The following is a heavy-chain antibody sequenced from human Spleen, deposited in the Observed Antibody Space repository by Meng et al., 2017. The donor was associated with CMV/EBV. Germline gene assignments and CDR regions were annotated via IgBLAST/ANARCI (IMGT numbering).Heavy chain of an antibody. V-gene: IGHV3-21*01. Sequence: ASGFTFTSYFMDWVRQPPGKAPEWVSSISNRDGSKYYADSVKGRFTISRDDNENSLYLQMNNLRAEDTAVYYCARDSYYDSSQHFDYWGQGTLVTVSS. CDR1: GFTFTSYF. CDR2: ISNRDGSK. CDR3: ARDSYYDSSQHFDY. D-gene: IGHD3-22*01. J-gene: IGHJ4*02.